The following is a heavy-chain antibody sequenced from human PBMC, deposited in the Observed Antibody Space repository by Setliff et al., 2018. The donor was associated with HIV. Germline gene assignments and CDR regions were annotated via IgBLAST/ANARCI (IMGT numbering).Heavy chain of an antibody. D-gene: IGHD6-19*01. J-gene: IGHJ3*02. CDR1: GGTFSSYA. V-gene: IGHV1-69*10. CDR2: IIPILGIA. Sequence: VKVSCKASGGTFSSYAISWVRQAPGQGLEWMGGIIPILGIANYAQKFQGRVTITADKSTSTAYMELSSLRSEDTAVYYCAKSIAVASYPYDAFDIWGQGTMVTVSS. CDR3: AKSIAVASYPYDAFDI.